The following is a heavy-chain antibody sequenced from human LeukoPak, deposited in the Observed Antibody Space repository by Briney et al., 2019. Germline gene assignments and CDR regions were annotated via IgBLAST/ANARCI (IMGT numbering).Heavy chain of an antibody. CDR3: AREGNYYGSGSYYYAY. CDR2: INHSGST. Sequence: PSETLSLTCAVYGGSFSGYYWSWIRQPPGKGPEWIGEINHSGSTNYNPSLKSRVTISVDTSKNQFSLKLTSVTAADTAVYYCAREGNYYGSGSYYYAYWSQGTLVTVSS. CDR1: GGSFSGYY. D-gene: IGHD3-10*01. V-gene: IGHV4-34*01. J-gene: IGHJ4*02.